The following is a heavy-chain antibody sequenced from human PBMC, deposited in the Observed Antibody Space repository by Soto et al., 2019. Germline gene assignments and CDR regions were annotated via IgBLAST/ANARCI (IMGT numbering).Heavy chain of an antibody. D-gene: IGHD3-9*01. CDR1: GFTFSSYG. J-gene: IGHJ3*02. CDR3: ARGRAKYYDILTGPLRGAFDI. Sequence: GGSLRLSCAASGFTFSSYGMYWVRQTPGKGLEWVALISYDGTNKYYADSVKGRFTISRDNSKNTLYLQMNSLRAEDTAVYYCARGRAKYYDILTGPLRGAFDIWGQGTMVTVSS. V-gene: IGHV3-30*03. CDR2: ISYDGTNK.